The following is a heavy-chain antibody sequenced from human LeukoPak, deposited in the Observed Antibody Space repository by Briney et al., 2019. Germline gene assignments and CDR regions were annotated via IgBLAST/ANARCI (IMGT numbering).Heavy chain of an antibody. J-gene: IGHJ5*02. D-gene: IGHD2-2*01. CDR1: GYTFTGYY. CDR3: ARAPPPLYCSSTSCYWFDP. V-gene: IGHV1-2*02. CDR2: INPNSGGT. Sequence: ASVKVSCKASGYTFTGYYMHWVRQVPGQGLEWMGWINPNSGGTNYAQKFQGRVTMTRDTSISTAYMELSRLRSGDTAVYYCARAPPPLYCSSTSCYWFDPWGQGTLVTVSS.